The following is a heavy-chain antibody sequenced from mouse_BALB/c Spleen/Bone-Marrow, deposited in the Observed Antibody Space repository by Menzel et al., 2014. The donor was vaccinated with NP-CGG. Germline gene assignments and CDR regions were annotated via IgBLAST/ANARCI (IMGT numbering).Heavy chain of an antibody. CDR1: GFSLTSYG. V-gene: IGHV2-2*02. CDR2: IWSGGST. CDR3: ARNGDAWFAY. J-gene: IGHJ3*01. D-gene: IGHD3-3*01. Sequence: QVQLQQSGPGLVQPSQSLSITCTVSGFSLTSYGVHWVRQSPGKGLDWLGVIWSGGSTDYNAAFISRLSIIKDNSKSXVFFKMNSLQANDTAMYYCARNGDAWFAYWGQGTLVTVSA.